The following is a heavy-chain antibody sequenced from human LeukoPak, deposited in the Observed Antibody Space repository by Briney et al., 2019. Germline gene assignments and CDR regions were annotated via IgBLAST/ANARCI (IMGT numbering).Heavy chain of an antibody. CDR3: ARNRGDNTFDY. CDR2: VYPGDSNT. CDR1: GYSFTSYW. Sequence: GESLKISFKGSGYSFTSYWIAWVRQMPGKGLGWMGIVYPGDSNTRYSPSFEGQVTISADKSMNTAYLQWSSLKASDTAMYYCARNRGDNTFDYWGQGTLVTVSS. J-gene: IGHJ4*02. D-gene: IGHD3-10*01. V-gene: IGHV5-51*01.